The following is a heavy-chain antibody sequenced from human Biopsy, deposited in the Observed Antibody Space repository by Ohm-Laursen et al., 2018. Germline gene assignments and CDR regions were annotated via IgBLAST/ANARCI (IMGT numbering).Heavy chain of an antibody. D-gene: IGHD2-21*02. J-gene: IGHJ4*02. Sequence: SLRLSCAASGFKFDEFAMHWVRQTPGKGLEWVSAINWNSDRVDYADSVKGRFTISRDNAENSLYLQMNSLRAEDTALYYCAKDLGQVTAAIGYWGQGTLVTVSS. CDR3: AKDLGQVTAAIGY. CDR1: GFKFDEFA. V-gene: IGHV3-9*01. CDR2: INWNSDRV.